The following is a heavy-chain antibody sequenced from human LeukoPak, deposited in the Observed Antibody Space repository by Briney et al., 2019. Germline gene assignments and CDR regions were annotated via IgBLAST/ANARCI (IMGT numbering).Heavy chain of an antibody. CDR3: ARDGYSYGFFDY. CDR2: IYSGGST. V-gene: IGHV3-66*01. CDR1: GFTFSSYS. D-gene: IGHD5-18*01. Sequence: PGGSLRLSCAASGFTFSSYSMNWVRQAPGKGLEWVSVIYSGGSTYYADSVKGRFTISRDNSRNTLYLQMNSLRAEDTAVYYCARDGYSYGFFDYWGQGTLVTVSS. J-gene: IGHJ4*02.